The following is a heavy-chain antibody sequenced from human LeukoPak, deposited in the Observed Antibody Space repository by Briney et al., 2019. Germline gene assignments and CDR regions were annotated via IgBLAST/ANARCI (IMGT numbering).Heavy chain of an antibody. D-gene: IGHD6-19*01. CDR1: GGSISSYY. V-gene: IGHV4-59*08. CDR2: IYYSGST. J-gene: IGHJ5*02. CDR3: ARRSSGWYWFDP. Sequence: PSETLSLTCTVSGGSISSYYWSWIRQPPGKGLEWIGYIYYSGSTNYNPSLKSRVTISVDTSKNQFSLKLSSVTAADTAVYYCARRSSGWYWFDPWGQGTLVTVSS.